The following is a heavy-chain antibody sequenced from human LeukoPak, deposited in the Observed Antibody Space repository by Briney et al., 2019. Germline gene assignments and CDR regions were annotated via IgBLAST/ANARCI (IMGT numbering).Heavy chain of an antibody. CDR3: ARHRLSGYYDTGGHYNFDY. D-gene: IGHD3-22*01. V-gene: IGHV4-59*08. CDR2: IYYSGST. Sequence: PSETLSLTCTVSGASINSYYWSWIRQPPGKGLEWIGYIYYSGSTNNNPSLKSRVTVSLDTSKNQFSLKLSSVTAADTAVYYCARHRLSGYYDTGGHYNFDYWGQGTLVTVSS. CDR1: GASINSYY. J-gene: IGHJ4*02.